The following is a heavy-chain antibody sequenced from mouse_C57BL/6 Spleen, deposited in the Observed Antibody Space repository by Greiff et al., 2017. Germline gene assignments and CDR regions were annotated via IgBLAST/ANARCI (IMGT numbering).Heavy chain of an antibody. V-gene: IGHV7-3*01. CDR1: GFTFTDYY. Sequence: EVKLMESGGGLVQPGGSLSLSCAASGFTFTDYYMSWVRQPPGKALEWLGFIRNKANGYTTEYSASVKGRFTISRDNSQSILYLQMNALRAEDSATYYCARYDRLYAMDYWGQGTSVTVSS. CDR3: ARYDRLYAMDY. CDR2: IRNKANGYTT. J-gene: IGHJ4*01.